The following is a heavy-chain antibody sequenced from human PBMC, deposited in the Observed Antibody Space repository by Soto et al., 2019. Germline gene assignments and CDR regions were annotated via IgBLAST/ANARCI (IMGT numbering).Heavy chain of an antibody. CDR2: VSHSGTA. Sequence: QVRLQQWGAGLLKPSETLSLTCAVYGASFTGYYWTWLRQSPGKGLEWIGEVSHSGTAKYNPSLQIRVTISLDTSKSQFSLELTSVTAADTAVYYCARYGGTAIWYFDIWGRGTAVSVSS. CDR3: ARYGGTAIWYFDI. J-gene: IGHJ2*01. D-gene: IGHD2-15*01. V-gene: IGHV4-34*01. CDR1: GASFTGYY.